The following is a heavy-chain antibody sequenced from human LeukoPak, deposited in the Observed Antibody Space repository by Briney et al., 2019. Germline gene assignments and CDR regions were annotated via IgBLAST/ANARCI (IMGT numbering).Heavy chain of an antibody. CDR3: ARDYYDSSGYNYYYYGMDV. V-gene: IGHV1-46*01. D-gene: IGHD3-22*01. J-gene: IGHJ6*02. CDR2: INPSGGST. CDR1: GYTFTSYY. Sequence: GASVNVSCTASGYTFTSYYMHWVRQAPGQGLEWMGIINPSGGSTSYAQKFQGRVTMTRDTSTSTVYMELSSLRSEDTAVYYCARDYYDSSGYNYYYYGMDVWGQGTTVTVSS.